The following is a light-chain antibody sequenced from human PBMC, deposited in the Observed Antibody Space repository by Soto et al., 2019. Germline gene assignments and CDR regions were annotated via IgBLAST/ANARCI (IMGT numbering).Light chain of an antibody. CDR3: QHYGSSPLT. V-gene: IGKV3-20*01. CDR1: QSVSNSY. Sequence: EIVLTQSPGTLSLSPGDRSTLCFMSSQSVSNSYLAWYQQRPGQAPRLLIYGASSRAAGIPDRFSGNGSGTDFTLTISRLEPEDFAVYYCQHYGSSPLTFGGGTKVDI. J-gene: IGKJ4*01. CDR2: GAS.